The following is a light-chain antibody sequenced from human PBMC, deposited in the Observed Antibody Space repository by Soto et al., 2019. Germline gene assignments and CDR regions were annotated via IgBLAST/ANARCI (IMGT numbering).Light chain of an antibody. V-gene: IGKV3-20*01. Sequence: EIVLTQSPGTLSLSPGERATLSCRASQSVSNNYLAWYQQKPGQAPRLLIYGASSRATGIPDRFSGSGSGTDFTLAISRLEPEDFAVYYWQQYGSPPPRTFGQGTKLEIK. CDR2: GAS. CDR3: QQYGSPPPRT. J-gene: IGKJ2*01. CDR1: QSVSNNY.